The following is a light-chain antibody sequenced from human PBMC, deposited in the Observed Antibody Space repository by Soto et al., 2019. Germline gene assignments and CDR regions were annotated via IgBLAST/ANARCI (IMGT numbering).Light chain of an antibody. V-gene: IGKV1-5*03. CDR3: QQYNSYWT. CDR1: QSISSW. Sequence: DIQMTQSPSTLSASVGDRVTITCRASQSISSWLAWYQQKPGKAPKLLIYKASSLESGVPSRFSGSGSGTEFPLTISSLQPDDFATYSCQQYNSYWTFGQGTKVEIK. J-gene: IGKJ1*01. CDR2: KAS.